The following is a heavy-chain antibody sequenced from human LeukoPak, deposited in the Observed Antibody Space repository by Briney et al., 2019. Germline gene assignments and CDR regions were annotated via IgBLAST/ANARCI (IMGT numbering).Heavy chain of an antibody. V-gene: IGHV3-23*01. D-gene: IGHD6-6*01. CDR1: GFTFSSYT. Sequence: GGSLRLSCAASGFTFSSYTMHWVRQAPGKGLEWVSAISGSGGSTYYADSVKGRFTISRDNSKNTLYLQMNSLRAEDTAVYYCAKDLFIAARLNWFDPWGQGTLVTVSS. CDR2: ISGSGGST. CDR3: AKDLFIAARLNWFDP. J-gene: IGHJ5*02.